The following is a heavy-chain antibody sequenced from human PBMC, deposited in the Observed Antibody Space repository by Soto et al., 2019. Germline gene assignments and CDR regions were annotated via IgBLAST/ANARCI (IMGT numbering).Heavy chain of an antibody. Sequence: PGGSLRLSCAASGFTFNNAWMNWVRQAPGKGLEWGGRIQSKTDGGATQYAAPVKGRVIISRDDSKNTLYLQMNSLKTEDTAVYYCTPIDFWKGYYYFDSWGQGTLVTVSS. CDR2: IQSKTDGGAT. J-gene: IGHJ4*02. CDR1: GFTFNNAW. CDR3: TPIDFWKGYYYFDS. V-gene: IGHV3-15*01. D-gene: IGHD3-3*01.